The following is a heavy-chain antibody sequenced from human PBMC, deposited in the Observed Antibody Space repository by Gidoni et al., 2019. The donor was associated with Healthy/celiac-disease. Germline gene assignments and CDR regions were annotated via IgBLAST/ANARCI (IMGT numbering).Heavy chain of an antibody. V-gene: IGHV1-2*02. J-gene: IGHJ4*02. CDR1: GYTFTGYY. D-gene: IGHD6-13*01. Sequence: QVQLVQSGAEVKKPGASVKVSCKASGYTFTGYYMHWVRQAPGQGLEWMGWINPNSGGTNYAQKFQGRVTMTRDTSISTAYMELSRLRSDDTAVYYCATLFPIAAAAEGTIRDYWGQGTLVTVSS. CDR2: INPNSGGT. CDR3: ATLFPIAAAAEGTIRDY.